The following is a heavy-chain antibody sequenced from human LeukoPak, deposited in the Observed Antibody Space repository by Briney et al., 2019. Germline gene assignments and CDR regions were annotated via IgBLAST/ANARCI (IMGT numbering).Heavy chain of an antibody. V-gene: IGHV5-51*01. CDR1: GYSFTSYW. CDR2: TYPGDPDT. CDR3: VHSMVRGVIHAFDI. Sequence: GESLKISCKGSGYSFTSYWIGWVRQMPGKGLEWMGITYPGDPDTRYSPSFQGQVTISADKSISTAYLQWSSLKASDTAMYYCVHSMVRGVIHAFDIWGQGTMVTVSS. D-gene: IGHD3-10*01. J-gene: IGHJ3*02.